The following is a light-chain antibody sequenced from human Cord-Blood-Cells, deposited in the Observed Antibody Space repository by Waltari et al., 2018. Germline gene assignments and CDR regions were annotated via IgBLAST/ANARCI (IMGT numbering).Light chain of an antibody. CDR1: SSDVGGYNY. V-gene: IGLV2-11*01. CDR3: CSYAGSLRV. CDR2: DVS. J-gene: IGLJ3*02. Sequence: QSALTQPRSVSGSPGQSVTISCTGTSSDVGGYNYVSWYQQHPGKAPKLMFYDVSKRPSGVPDRFSGSKSGNTASLTISGLQAEDEADYYCCSYAGSLRVFGGVTKLTVL.